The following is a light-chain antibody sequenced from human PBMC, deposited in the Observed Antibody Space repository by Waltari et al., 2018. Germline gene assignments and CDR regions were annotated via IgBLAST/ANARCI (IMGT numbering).Light chain of an antibody. CDR2: YNT. CDR3: ATWDDSLSGVV. Sequence: QSVLTQPPSASGTPGQRVSISCSGSSSNVGDHTVNWYQKLPGTAPRLLVNYNTQRPSGVPDRFSGSKSGTSASLVISGLHSEDEADYYCATWDDSLSGVVFGGGTRLTVL. J-gene: IGLJ3*02. V-gene: IGLV1-44*01. CDR1: SSNVGDHT.